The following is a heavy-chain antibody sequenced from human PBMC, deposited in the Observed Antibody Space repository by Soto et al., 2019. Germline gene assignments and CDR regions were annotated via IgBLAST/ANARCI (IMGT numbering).Heavy chain of an antibody. CDR3: ARDPMYSSSWLDY. D-gene: IGHD6-13*01. V-gene: IGHV3-33*01. CDR2: IWYGGSNK. Sequence: QVQLVESGGGVVQPGRSLRLSCAASGFTFSSYGMHWVRQAPGKGLEWVAVIWYGGSNKYYADSVKGRFTISRDNSKNTLYLQMNSLRAEDTAVYYCARDPMYSSSWLDYWGQGTLVTVSS. CDR1: GFTFSSYG. J-gene: IGHJ4*02.